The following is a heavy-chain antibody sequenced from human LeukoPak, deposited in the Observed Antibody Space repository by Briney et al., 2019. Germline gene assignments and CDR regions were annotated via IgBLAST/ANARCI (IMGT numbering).Heavy chain of an antibody. CDR1: GGSFSGYY. J-gene: IGHJ4*02. D-gene: IGHD3-9*01. CDR3: ARDVLWYGSSRYFFDY. Sequence: SETLSLTCAVYGGSFSGYYWTWIRQPPGKGLEWIGEINHRGTTDYNPSLKSRVTMSLDTSKNQISLKLSSVTAADTAVYYCARDVLWYGSSRYFFDYWGQGSLVTVSS. V-gene: IGHV4-34*01. CDR2: INHRGTT.